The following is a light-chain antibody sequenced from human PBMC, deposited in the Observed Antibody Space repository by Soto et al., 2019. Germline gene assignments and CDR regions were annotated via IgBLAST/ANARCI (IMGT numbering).Light chain of an antibody. V-gene: IGKV3-15*01. CDR1: QTVSNN. J-gene: IGKJ4*01. Sequence: EIVMTQSPVTLSVSPGEKATLSCRASQTVSNNLAWYQQKPGQAPRLLIYFASTRATGIPARFSGSGSGTEFTLTISSLQSEDFAVYYCQQYNQWPLTFGGGTKAE. CDR2: FAS. CDR3: QQYNQWPLT.